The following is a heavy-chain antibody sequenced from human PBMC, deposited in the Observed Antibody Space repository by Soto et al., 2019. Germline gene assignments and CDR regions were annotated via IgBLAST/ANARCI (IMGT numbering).Heavy chain of an antibody. CDR2: IDPSDSYT. Sequence: GESLKISCKGSGYSFTSYWISWVRQMPGKGLEWMGRIDPSDSYTNYSPSFQGHVTISADKSISTAYLQWSSLKASETAMYYCARHPLPDDIFLSGRGMDVWGQGTTVTDSS. CDR3: ARHPLPDDIFLSGRGMDV. V-gene: IGHV5-10-1*01. J-gene: IGHJ6*02. D-gene: IGHD3-9*01. CDR1: GYSFTSYW.